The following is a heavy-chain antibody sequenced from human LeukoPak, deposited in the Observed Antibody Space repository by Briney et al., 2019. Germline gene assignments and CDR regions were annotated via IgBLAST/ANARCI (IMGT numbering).Heavy chain of an antibody. CDR3: ARLWSSFDGFDI. D-gene: IGHD3-3*01. CDR2: IYYSGIT. V-gene: IGHV4-39*01. CDR1: GGSVSNNNFY. Sequence: SETESLTCTVSGGSVSNNNFYWGWIRQSPGKGLEWIGIIYYSGITYYNPSLKSRVIMAVDTSKDQFSLQLNSVSAADTAVYYCARLWSSFDGFDIWGQGTMVTASS. J-gene: IGHJ3*02.